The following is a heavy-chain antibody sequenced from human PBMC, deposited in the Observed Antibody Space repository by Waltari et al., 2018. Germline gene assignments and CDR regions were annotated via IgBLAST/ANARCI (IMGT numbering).Heavy chain of an antibody. CDR2: IYYSGRT. CDR3: ASPSQNLEYSSSSNSWGYYYYYGMDV. V-gene: IGHV4-39*01. J-gene: IGHJ6*02. Sequence: QLQLQESGPGLVKPSETLSLTCTVSGGSISSSSYYGGWIRQPPGKGLEWMGSIYYSGRTSHTPSLKSRVTISVDTSKNQFSLKLSSVTAADTAVYYCASPSQNLEYSSSSNSWGYYYYYGMDVWGQGTTVTVSS. D-gene: IGHD6-6*01. CDR1: GGSISSSSYY.